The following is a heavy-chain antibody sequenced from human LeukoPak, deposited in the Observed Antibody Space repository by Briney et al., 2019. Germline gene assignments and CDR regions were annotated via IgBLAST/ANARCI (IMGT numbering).Heavy chain of an antibody. D-gene: IGHD6-13*01. CDR1: GFTFDSYA. CDR3: VKHVGSRWSNNRFDP. Sequence: GGSLRLSCAASGFTFDSYAMSWIRQAPGKGLEWVSAVSRFGGTTYYADSAKGRFTISRDNSNNTVYLQMNSLRVGDTALYYCVKHVGSRWSNNRFDPWGQGTLVTVS. J-gene: IGHJ5*02. CDR2: VSRFGGTT. V-gene: IGHV3-23*01.